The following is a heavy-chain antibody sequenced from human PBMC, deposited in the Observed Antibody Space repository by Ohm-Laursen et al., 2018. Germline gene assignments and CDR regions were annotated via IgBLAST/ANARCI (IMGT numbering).Heavy chain of an antibody. V-gene: IGHV1-2*02. J-gene: IGHJ4*02. CDR3: ARDEPVTMVRGASDF. Sequence: SVKVSCKASGYTFRGYYLHWLRQVPGQGLEWMGWINPKTGGTDYAPKFQGRFTLTIDTSISTGFMELSRLTSDDTAVYFCARDEPVTMVRGASDFWGQGTLVTVSS. CDR2: INPKTGGT. CDR1: GYTFRGYY. D-gene: IGHD3-10*01.